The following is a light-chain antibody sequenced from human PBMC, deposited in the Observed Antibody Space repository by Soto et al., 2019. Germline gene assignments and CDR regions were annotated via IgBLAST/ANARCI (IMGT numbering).Light chain of an antibody. CDR1: QSVSSS. V-gene: IGKV3-15*01. CDR3: QQYNHWPRT. J-gene: IGKJ1*01. CDR2: GAS. Sequence: EIVMTQSPATLSVSPGERATLSCRASQSVSSSLAWYQHKPGQAHRLLIYGASTRATGIPARFSGSGSGTEFTLTISSLQSEDIALYYCQQYNHWPRTFGQGTKVEIK.